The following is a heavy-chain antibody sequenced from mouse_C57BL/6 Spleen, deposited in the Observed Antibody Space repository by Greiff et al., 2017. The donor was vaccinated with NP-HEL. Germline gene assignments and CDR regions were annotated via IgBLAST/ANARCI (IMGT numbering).Heavy chain of an antibody. V-gene: IGHV1-55*01. CDR1: GYTFTSYW. J-gene: IGHJ3*01. CDR2: IYPGSGST. Sequence: VQLQESGAELVKPGASVKMSCKASGYTFTSYWITWVKQRPGQGLEWIGDIYPGSGSTNYNEKFKSKATLTVDTSSSTAYMQLSSLTSEDSAVYYCARKDYDGLDWFAYWGQGTLVTVSA. D-gene: IGHD2-4*01. CDR3: ARKDYDGLDWFAY.